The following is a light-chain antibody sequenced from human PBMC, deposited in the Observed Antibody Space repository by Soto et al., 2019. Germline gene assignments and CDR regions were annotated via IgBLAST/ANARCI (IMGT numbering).Light chain of an antibody. J-gene: IGKJ4*01. CDR1: QNINSN. Sequence: EILMTQSPLTLSVSPGEGATLSCRASQNINSNLAWYQQRPGQAPRVLIYGASSRASGIPDRFSGSGSGTDFTLTILGLEPEDFAVYYCQQYKDWPPLTFGGGTRVESK. CDR3: QQYKDWPPLT. CDR2: GAS. V-gene: IGKV3D-15*01.